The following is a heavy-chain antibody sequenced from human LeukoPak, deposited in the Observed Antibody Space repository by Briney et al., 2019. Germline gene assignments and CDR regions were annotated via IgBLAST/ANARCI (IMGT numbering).Heavy chain of an antibody. D-gene: IGHD2-8*02. J-gene: IGHJ5*02. CDR2: ISDTGST. V-gene: IGHV4-59*12. CDR1: GGSISDSY. Sequence: PSETLSLTCTVSGGSISDSYWSWIRQPPGKGLEWIGYISDTGSTNYNPSLKSRVTISSDTSKNQFSLRLTSVTTADTAVYYCARGGGVYCTGDTYSLIWFDPWGQGTLVIVSS. CDR3: ARGGGVYCTGDTYSLIWFDP.